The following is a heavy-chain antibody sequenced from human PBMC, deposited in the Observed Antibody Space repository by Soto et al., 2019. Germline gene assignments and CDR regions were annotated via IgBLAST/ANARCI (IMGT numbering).Heavy chain of an antibody. J-gene: IGHJ5*02. CDR3: ARGKERGTIFGVVIISGRRWFDP. CDR2: INHSGST. D-gene: IGHD3-3*01. CDR1: GGSFSGYY. V-gene: IGHV4-34*01. Sequence: SETLSLTCAVYGGSFSGYYWSWIRQPPGKGLEWIGEINHSGSTNYNPSLKSRVTISVDTSKNQFSLRLSSVTAADTAVYYCARGKERGTIFGVVIISGRRWFDPWGQGTLVTVSS.